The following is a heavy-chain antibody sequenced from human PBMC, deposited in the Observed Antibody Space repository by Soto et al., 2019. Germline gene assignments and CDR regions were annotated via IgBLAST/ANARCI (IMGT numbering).Heavy chain of an antibody. CDR2: MYNTGST. Sequence: PSDTLSLTCTVSGCSIIGYYWSWILQPPGKGLEWIGYMYNTGSTVYNPSFKSRVTISVDTSKNQFSLKLNSVTAADTAVYYCARDLWGYCGTDCYPLDVWGQGTTVT. J-gene: IGHJ6*02. V-gene: IGHV4-59*01. D-gene: IGHD2-21*02. CDR3: ARDLWGYCGTDCYPLDV. CDR1: GCSIIGYY.